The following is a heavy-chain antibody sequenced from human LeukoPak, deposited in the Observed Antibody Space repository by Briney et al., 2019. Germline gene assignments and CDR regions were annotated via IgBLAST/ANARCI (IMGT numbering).Heavy chain of an antibody. CDR3: ARKGYYYDSSGFDY. V-gene: IGHV1-69*04. D-gene: IGHD3-22*01. CDR2: IIPILGIA. J-gene: IGHJ4*02. Sequence: AASVKVSCKASGGTFSSYAISWVRQAPGQGLEWMGRIIPILGIANYAQKFQGRVTITADKSTSTAYMELSSLRSEDTAVYYCARKGYYYDSSGFDYWGQGTLVTVSS. CDR1: GGTFSSYA.